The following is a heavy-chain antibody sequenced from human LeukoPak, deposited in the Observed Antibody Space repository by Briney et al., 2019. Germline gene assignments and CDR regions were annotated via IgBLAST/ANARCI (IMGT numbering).Heavy chain of an antibody. CDR3: AKDIIPAPDYSNYGLGMDV. CDR1: GFTFDDYA. CDR2: ISWDGGSN. J-gene: IGHJ6*04. D-gene: IGHD4-11*01. V-gene: IGHV3-43D*03. Sequence: GGSLRLSCAASGFTFDDYAMHWVRQASGKGLGWVSLISWDGGSNYYADSVKGRFTISRDNSKNSLYLQMNSLRAEDTAFYYCAKDIIPAPDYSNYGLGMDVWGKGTTVTVSS.